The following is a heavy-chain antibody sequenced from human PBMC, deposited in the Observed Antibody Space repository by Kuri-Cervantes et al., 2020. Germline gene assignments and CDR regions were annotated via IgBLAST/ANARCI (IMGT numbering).Heavy chain of an antibody. CDR2: ISYDGINI. D-gene: IGHD6-19*01. V-gene: IGHV3-30*04. J-gene: IGHJ4*02. CDR3: ARDWDSSGWYLGFDY. CDR1: GFTFSRYA. Sequence: GESLKISCAASGFTFSRYAIHWVRQAPGKGLEWVAVISYDGINIYYADSVKGRFTISRDNSKNTLYLQMNSLRAEDTAVYYCARDWDSSGWYLGFDYWGQGTLVTVSS.